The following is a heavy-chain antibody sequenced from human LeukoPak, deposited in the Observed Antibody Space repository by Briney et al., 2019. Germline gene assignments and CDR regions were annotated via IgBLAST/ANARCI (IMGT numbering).Heavy chain of an antibody. Sequence: PGGSLRLSCAASGFTFSSYAMSWVRQAPGKGLEWVSAISGSGGSTYYADSVKGRFTISRGNSKNTLYLQMNSLRAEDMAVYYCAKVRGTDLVVVVAATPYHYYGMDVWGQGTTVTVSS. D-gene: IGHD2-15*01. V-gene: IGHV3-23*01. CDR1: GFTFSSYA. CDR2: ISGSGGST. CDR3: AKVRGTDLVVVVAATPYHYYGMDV. J-gene: IGHJ6*02.